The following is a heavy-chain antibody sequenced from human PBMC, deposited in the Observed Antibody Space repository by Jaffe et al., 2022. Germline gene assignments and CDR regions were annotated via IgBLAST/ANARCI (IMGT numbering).Heavy chain of an antibody. CDR3: ARTRVDRYSSSSGPLDY. Sequence: QVQLQESGPGLVKPSETLSLTCTVSGGSISSYYWSWIRQPPGKGLEWIGYIYYSGSTNYNPSLKSRVTISVDTSKNQFSLKLSSVTAADTAVYYCARTRVDRYSSSSGPLDYWGQGTLVTVSS. D-gene: IGHD6-6*01. J-gene: IGHJ4*02. CDR1: GGSISSYY. V-gene: IGHV4-59*01. CDR2: IYYSGST.